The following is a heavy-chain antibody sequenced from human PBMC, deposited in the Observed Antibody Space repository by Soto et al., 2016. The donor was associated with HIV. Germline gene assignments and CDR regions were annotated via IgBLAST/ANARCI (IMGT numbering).Heavy chain of an antibody. CDR2: INADGSST. CDR3: ARDRSFWTGSLYY. V-gene: IGHV3-74*01. J-gene: IGHJ4*02. Sequence: EVQLVESGGGLVQPGGSLRLSCAVSGFTFSTYWMHWVRQAPGKGLMWAARINADGSSTSYADSVKGRFTVSRDNAKNTLYLQMNSLRAEDTAVYYCARDRSFWTGSLYYWGQGTLVTVSS. CDR1: GFTFSTYW. D-gene: IGHD3-3*01.